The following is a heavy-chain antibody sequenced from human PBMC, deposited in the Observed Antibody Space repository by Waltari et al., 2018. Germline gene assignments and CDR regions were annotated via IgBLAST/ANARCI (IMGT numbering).Heavy chain of an antibody. J-gene: IGHJ5*02. CDR2: INPNSGGT. CDR3: ARSYCSGGSCYEGSTNWFDP. CDR1: GYTFTGYP. D-gene: IGHD2-15*01. Sequence: QVQLVQSGAEVKKPGASVKVSCKASGYTFTGYPIHWVLQAPGQGLEWMGRINPNSGGTNYAQKFQGRVTMTRDTSISTAYMDLSRLRSDDTAVYYCARSYCSGGSCYEGSTNWFDPWGQGTLVTVSS. V-gene: IGHV1-2*06.